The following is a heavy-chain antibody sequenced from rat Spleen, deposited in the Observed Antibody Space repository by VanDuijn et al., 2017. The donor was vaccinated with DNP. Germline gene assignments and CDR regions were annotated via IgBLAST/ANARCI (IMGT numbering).Heavy chain of an antibody. D-gene: IGHD1-2*01. CDR3: TRGYYYSTYILH. J-gene: IGHJ2*01. Sequence: EVQLVESGGGLVQPGRSLKLSCVASGFTFNYYWMTWIRQAPGKGLEWVASITHSGANSYYPDSMKGRFTISRDNAKSTLYLQLNSLRSEDTATYYCTRGYYYSTYILHWGQGVMVTVSS. V-gene: IGHV5-31*01. CDR1: GFTFNYYW. CDR2: ITHSGANS.